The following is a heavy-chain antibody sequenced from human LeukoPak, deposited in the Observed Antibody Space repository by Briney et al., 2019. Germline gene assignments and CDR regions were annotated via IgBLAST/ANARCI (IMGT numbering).Heavy chain of an antibody. V-gene: IGHV3-74*01. J-gene: IGHJ5*02. D-gene: IGHD6-13*01. CDR1: GFTFSSYW. Sequence: PGGSLRLSCAASGFTFSSYWMHWVRQAPGKGLVWVSRINGDGSSTIYADSVKGRFTISRDNAKNTLYLQMNSLRAEDTAVYYCASSPSSSKAPWGQGTLVTVSS. CDR2: INGDGSST. CDR3: ASSPSSSKAP.